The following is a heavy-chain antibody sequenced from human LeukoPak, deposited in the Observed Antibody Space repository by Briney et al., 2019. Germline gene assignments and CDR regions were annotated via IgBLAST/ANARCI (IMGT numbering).Heavy chain of an antibody. CDR1: GGSISKSGYY. J-gene: IGHJ4*02. D-gene: IGHD1-1*01. CDR3: ARDGSDNWGQFDF. CDR2: IYYSGST. Sequence: SETLSLTCTVSGGSISKSGYYWGWLRQPPGKGLEWIANIYYSGSTYYNPSLQSRVTISVDTSKNQFFLNLRSVIAADSAVYYCARDGSDNWGQFDFWGQGALVTVSS. V-gene: IGHV4-39*07.